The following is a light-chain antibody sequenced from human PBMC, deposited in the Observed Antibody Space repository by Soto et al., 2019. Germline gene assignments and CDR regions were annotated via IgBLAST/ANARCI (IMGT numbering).Light chain of an antibody. CDR2: DAS. J-gene: IGKJ1*01. V-gene: IGKV1-33*01. Sequence: DIQMIQSPSSLSASVGDRVTITCQASQEISNYLNWYQQKPGKAPKLLIYDASNLETGVPSRFSGRGSGTDFTFTISSLQPEDFATYYCQQYDHLPRTFGRGTKVEIK. CDR1: QEISNY. CDR3: QQYDHLPRT.